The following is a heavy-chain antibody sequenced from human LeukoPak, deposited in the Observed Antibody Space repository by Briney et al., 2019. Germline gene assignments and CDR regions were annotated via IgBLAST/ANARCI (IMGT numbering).Heavy chain of an antibody. CDR2: MNPNSGNT. D-gene: IGHD5-12*01. CDR3: ARGPQNRPQRGYSGTHDY. Sequence: ASVKVSCKASGYTFTSYDINWVRQATGQGLEWMGWMNPNSGNTGYAQKFQGRVTMTRNTSISTAYMELSSLRSEDTAVYYCARGPQNRPQRGYSGTHDYWGQGTLVTVSS. V-gene: IGHV1-8*01. CDR1: GYTFTSYD. J-gene: IGHJ4*02.